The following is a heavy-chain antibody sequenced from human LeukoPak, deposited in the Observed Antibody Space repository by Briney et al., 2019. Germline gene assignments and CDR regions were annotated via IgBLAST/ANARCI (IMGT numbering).Heavy chain of an antibody. Sequence: GGSLRLSCAASGFTFSSYWMHWVRQAPGKGLVWVSRINSDGSSTGYADSVKGRFTISRDNAKNTLYLQMNSLRAEDTAVYYCAKGPYDFWSGYLYFDYWGQGTLVTVSS. CDR2: INSDGSST. J-gene: IGHJ4*02. D-gene: IGHD3-3*01. CDR1: GFTFSSYW. V-gene: IGHV3-74*01. CDR3: AKGPYDFWSGYLYFDY.